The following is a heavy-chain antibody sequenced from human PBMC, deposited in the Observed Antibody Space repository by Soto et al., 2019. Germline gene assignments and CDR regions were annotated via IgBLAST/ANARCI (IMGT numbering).Heavy chain of an antibody. CDR2: IYYSGST. V-gene: IGHV4-59*01. CDR3: ARDRGDSSGLLDAFDI. Sequence: AXTLSLACTVSGGSISSYYWSWVRQLPGEGLGWIGYIYYSGSTNYNPSLKSRVTISVDTSKNQFSLKLSSVTAADTAVYYCARDRGDSSGLLDAFDIWGQGTMVTVSS. CDR1: GGSISSYY. J-gene: IGHJ3*02. D-gene: IGHD6-19*01.